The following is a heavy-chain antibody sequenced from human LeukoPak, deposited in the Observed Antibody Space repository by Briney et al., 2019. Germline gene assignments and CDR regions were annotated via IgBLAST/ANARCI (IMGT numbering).Heavy chain of an antibody. V-gene: IGHV4-30-4*01. D-gene: IGHD5-18*01. CDR3: ARDPPDTAMGGLYFDY. Sequence: PSQTLSLTCTVSGGSISSGDYYLTCIRQPPGKGLEWIGYISCGGRIYYYPSLNSRVTISVDSSNNEFSLKLSSVTAPYTASNYCARDPPDTAMGGLYFDYWGQGTLVTVSS. J-gene: IGHJ4*02. CDR2: ISCGGRI. CDR1: GGSISSGDYY.